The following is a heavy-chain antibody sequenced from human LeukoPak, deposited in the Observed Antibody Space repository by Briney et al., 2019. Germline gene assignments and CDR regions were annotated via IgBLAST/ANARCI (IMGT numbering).Heavy chain of an antibody. Sequence: SETLSLICTVSGGSIRSYYWSWIRQPPGKGLEWIGDIYYSGSTNYNPSLKSRVTISVDTSKNQFSLKLSSVTAADTAVYYCARDDDNYVWGSYRYWGQGTPVTVSS. CDR2: IYYSGST. CDR1: GGSIRSYY. D-gene: IGHD3-16*02. CDR3: ARDDDNYVWGSYRY. V-gene: IGHV4-59*01. J-gene: IGHJ4*02.